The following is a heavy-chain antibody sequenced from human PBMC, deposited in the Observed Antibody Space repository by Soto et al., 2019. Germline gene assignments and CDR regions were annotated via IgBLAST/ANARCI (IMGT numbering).Heavy chain of an antibody. J-gene: IGHJ4*02. CDR3: ARAPLHYYDSSGYYDY. CDR1: GFTVSSNY. CDR2: IYSGGST. Sequence: GGSLRLSCAASGFTVSSNYMSWVRQAPGKGLEWVSVIYSGGSTYYADSVKGRFTISRHNSKNTLYLQMNSLRAEDTAVYYCARAPLHYYDSSGYYDYWGQGTLVTVSS. D-gene: IGHD3-22*01. V-gene: IGHV3-53*04.